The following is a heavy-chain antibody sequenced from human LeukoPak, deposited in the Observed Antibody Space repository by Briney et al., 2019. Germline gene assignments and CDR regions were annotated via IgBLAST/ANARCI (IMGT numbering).Heavy chain of an antibody. CDR2: ISGYNGNT. CDR3: ARAETSGWFYFDY. Sequence: ASVKVSCKASGYTFTNYGFSWVRQAPGQGLEWMGWISGYNGNTNYAQKLQGRVTMTTDTSTSTAYMELRSLRSDDTAVYYCARAETSGWFYFDYWAREPWSPSPQ. J-gene: IGHJ4*02. V-gene: IGHV1-18*01. D-gene: IGHD6-19*01. CDR1: GYTFTNYG.